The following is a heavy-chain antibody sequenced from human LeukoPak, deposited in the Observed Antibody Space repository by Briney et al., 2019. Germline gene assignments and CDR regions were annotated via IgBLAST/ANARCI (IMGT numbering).Heavy chain of an antibody. V-gene: IGHV4-59*11. Sequence: PSETLSLTCTVSGGSISSHYWSWIRQPPGKGLEWIAYLLDSVNTKDNPSLQSRLTLSADTSKNRFSLRLSSVTAADTAVYYCATIKRGSIYGYFDFWGQGIKVTVSS. CDR3: ATIKRGSIYGYFDF. CDR1: GGSISSHY. J-gene: IGHJ4*02. CDR2: LLDSVNT. D-gene: IGHD5-18*01.